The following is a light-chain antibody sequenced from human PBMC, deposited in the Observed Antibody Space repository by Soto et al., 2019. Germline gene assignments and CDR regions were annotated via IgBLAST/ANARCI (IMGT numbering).Light chain of an antibody. CDR2: QVT. J-gene: IGLJ2*01. Sequence: QSALTQPPSASGSPGQSVTISCTGTSSDIGAYNYVSWYRQYPDKAPKLLVYQVTKRPSGVPDRFSGSKSGNTAALTVSGLQAEDEAVYYCSLYAGRLVVFGGGTKLTVL. V-gene: IGLV2-8*01. CDR3: SLYAGRLVV. CDR1: SSDIGAYNY.